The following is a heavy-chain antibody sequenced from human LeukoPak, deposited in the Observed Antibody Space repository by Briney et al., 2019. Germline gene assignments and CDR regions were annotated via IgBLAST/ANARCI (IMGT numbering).Heavy chain of an antibody. J-gene: IGHJ4*02. V-gene: IGHV3-21*01. Sequence: IXISSSYIYYADSVKGLFTISRDNAKNSLYLQMNSLRAEDTAVYYCAREDNYYDSSGYHTGFDYWGQGTLVTVSS. CDR2: IXISSSYI. D-gene: IGHD3-22*01. CDR3: AREDNYYDSSGYHTGFDY.